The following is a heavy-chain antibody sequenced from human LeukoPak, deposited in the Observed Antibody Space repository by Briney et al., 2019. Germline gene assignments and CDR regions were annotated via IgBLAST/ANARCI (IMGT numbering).Heavy chain of an antibody. V-gene: IGHV1-18*01. D-gene: IGHD3-3*01. J-gene: IGHJ4*02. CDR2: ISAYNGNT. CDR3: ARDAEDDFWSGYPYFDY. Sequence: ASVKVSCKASGYTFTSYGISWVRQAPGQGREWMGWISAYNGNTNYAQKLQGRVTMTTDTSTSTAYMELRSLRSDDTAVYYCARDAEDDFWSGYPYFDYWGQGTLVTVSS. CDR1: GYTFTSYG.